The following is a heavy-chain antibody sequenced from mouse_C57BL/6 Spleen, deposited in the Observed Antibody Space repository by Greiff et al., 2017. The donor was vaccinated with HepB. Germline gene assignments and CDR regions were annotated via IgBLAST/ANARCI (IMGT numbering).Heavy chain of an antibody. CDR2: INPGSGGT. CDR1: GYAFTNYL. V-gene: IGHV1-54*01. D-gene: IGHD2-1*01. CDR3: ARSGNTWFAY. J-gene: IGHJ3*01. Sequence: VQLQQSGAELVRPGTSVKVSCKASGYAFTNYLIEWVKQRPGQGLEWIGVINPGSGGTNYNEKFKGKATLTADKSSSTAYMQLSRLTSEDSAVYFCARSGNTWFAYWGQGTLVTVSA.